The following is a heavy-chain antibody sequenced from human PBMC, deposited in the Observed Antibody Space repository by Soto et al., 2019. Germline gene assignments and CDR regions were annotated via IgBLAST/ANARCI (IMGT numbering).Heavy chain of an antibody. CDR1: GFTFNAYW. V-gene: IGHV3-7*05. D-gene: IGHD6-6*01. CDR2: IKRDGSEV. J-gene: IGHJ3*02. CDR3: VRDRTESSSAYYDVFDI. Sequence: EVQQVESGGGLVQPGGSLRLSCVASGFTFNAYWKTWFRQAPGKGLEWVANIKRDGSEVNYVDSVKGRFTISRDNAKNSLYLQMNSLRAEDTAVDYCVRDRTESSSAYYDVFDIWGQGTKVTVSS.